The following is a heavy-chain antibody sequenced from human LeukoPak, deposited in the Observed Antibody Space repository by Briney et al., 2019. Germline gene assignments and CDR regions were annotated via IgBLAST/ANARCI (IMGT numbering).Heavy chain of an antibody. V-gene: IGHV3-9*01. CDR1: GFTFDDYA. CDR3: ARGPSAGSES. D-gene: IGHD6-25*01. J-gene: IGHJ4*02. Sequence: GGSLRLSCAASGFTFDDYAMHWVRQAPGKGLEWVSGISWNSGSIGYADSVKGRFTISRDNAKSSLYLQMNSLRVEDTAVYYCARGPSAGSESWGQGTLVTVSS. CDR2: ISWNSGSI.